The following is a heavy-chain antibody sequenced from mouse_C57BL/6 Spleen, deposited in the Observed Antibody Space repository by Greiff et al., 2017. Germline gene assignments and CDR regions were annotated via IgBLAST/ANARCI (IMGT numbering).Heavy chain of an antibody. CDR2: IWSDGST. V-gene: IGHV2-6-1*01. J-gene: IGHJ4*01. Sequence: VQLQQSGPGLVAPSPSLSITCTVSGFSLTSYGVHWVRQPPGQGLEWLVVIWSDGSTTYNSALKSRLSISKDNYKSQVFLKMNSLQTVNTAMYYCARHRIKNYYGSGCGYAMDYWGQGTSVTVSA. CDR3: ARHRIKNYYGSGCGYAMDY. D-gene: IGHD1-1*01. CDR1: GFSLTSYG.